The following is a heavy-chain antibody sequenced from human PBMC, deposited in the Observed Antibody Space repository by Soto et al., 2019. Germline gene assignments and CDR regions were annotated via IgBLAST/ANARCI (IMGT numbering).Heavy chain of an antibody. V-gene: IGHV3-23*01. CDR3: ALYTYDMFRFDY. J-gene: IGHJ4*02. CDR1: GSTFSNYG. D-gene: IGHD5-18*01. CDR2: MSGSVDDA. Sequence: GGSLRLSCAASGSTFSNYGMSWVRQAPGKGLEWVSVMSGSVDDAYYADSVKGRFTISRDNSKNMLYLQMNNLRAEDTAVYYCALYTYDMFRFDYWGQGVLVTVSS.